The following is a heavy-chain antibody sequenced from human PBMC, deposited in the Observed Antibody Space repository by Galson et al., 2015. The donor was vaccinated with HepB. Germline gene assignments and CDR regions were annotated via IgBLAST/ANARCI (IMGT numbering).Heavy chain of an antibody. CDR1: GFTVSSYY. CDR3: ARGRPVGYFDY. V-gene: IGHV3-53*01. D-gene: IGHD3-10*01. Sequence: SLRLSCAASGFTVSSYYFSWVRQAPGKGLEWVSVSYSDSSTDHADSAKGRFTISRDNSKNTLYLQMNSLRAEDTAVYYCARGRPVGYFDYWGQGTLVTVSS. J-gene: IGHJ4*02. CDR2: SYSDSST.